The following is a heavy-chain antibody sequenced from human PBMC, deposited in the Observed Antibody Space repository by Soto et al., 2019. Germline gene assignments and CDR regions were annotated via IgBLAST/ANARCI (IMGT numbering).Heavy chain of an antibody. D-gene: IGHD3-10*01. CDR1: GYTFTSYG. CDR3: ARGPYYPGY. J-gene: IGHJ4*02. Sequence: VASVKVSCKASGYTFTSYGISWVRQAPGQGLEWMGWISAYNGNTNYAQKFQGRVTMTRDTSISTAYMELSRLRSDDTAVYYCARGPYYPGYWGQGTLVTVS. CDR2: ISAYNGNT. V-gene: IGHV1-18*04.